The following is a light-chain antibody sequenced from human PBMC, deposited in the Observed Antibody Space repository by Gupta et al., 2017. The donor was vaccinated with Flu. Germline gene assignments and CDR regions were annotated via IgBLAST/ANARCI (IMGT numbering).Light chain of an antibody. CDR2: IQRDGRT. CDR3: QTWATGPHWV. Sequence: LACTLTDDHFDFAIAWHQQESHRSPRFLMRIQRDGRTQKGDGIPDRFAGSSSGTGRYLTISTVQAEDEAKYYCQTWATGPHWVFGKGTNLTVL. V-gene: IGLV4-69*01. CDR1: DDHFDFA. J-gene: IGLJ3*02.